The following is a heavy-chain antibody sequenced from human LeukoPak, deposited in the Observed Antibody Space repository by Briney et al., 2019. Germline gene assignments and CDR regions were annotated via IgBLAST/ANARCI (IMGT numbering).Heavy chain of an antibody. CDR2: ISSNGGST. CDR1: GFTFSSYA. CDR3: ARDLRGDIVVVPAAPDY. J-gene: IGHJ4*02. D-gene: IGHD2-2*01. V-gene: IGHV3-64*01. Sequence: PGGSLGLSCAASGFTFSSYAMHWVRQAPGKGLEYVSAISSNGGSTYYANSVKGRFTISRDNSKNTLYLQMGSLRAEDMAVYYCARDLRGDIVVVPAAPDYWGQGTLVTVSS.